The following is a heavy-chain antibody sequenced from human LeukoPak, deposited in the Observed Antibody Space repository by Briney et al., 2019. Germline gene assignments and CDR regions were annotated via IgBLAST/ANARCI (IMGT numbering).Heavy chain of an antibody. CDR1: GGSFSGYY. D-gene: IGHD2-2*01. CDR3: ARGTGRYCSSTSCYWSYYYYMDV. V-gene: IGHV4-34*01. J-gene: IGHJ6*03. CDR2: INHSGST. Sequence: PSETLSLTCAVYGGSFSGYYWSWIRQPPGKGLEWIGEINHSGSTNYNPSLKSRVTISVDTSKNQFSLKLSSVTAADTAVYYCARGTGRYCSSTSCYWSYYYYMDVWGKGTTVTVSS.